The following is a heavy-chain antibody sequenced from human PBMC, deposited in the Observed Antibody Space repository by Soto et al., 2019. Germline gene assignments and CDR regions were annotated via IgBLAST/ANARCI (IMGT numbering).Heavy chain of an antibody. D-gene: IGHD3-10*01. CDR1: GYTFTNYD. V-gene: IGHV1-18*01. J-gene: IGHJ6*02. CDR3: ARGYYYGSGRPTPGGMDV. Sequence: QVHLVQSGAEVKKPGASVKVSCKASGYTFTNYDINWVRQAPGQGLEWMGWISTYTGNTNYAQKLQGRVTMTTDTSTSTADMELRSLRPDDTAVYYCARGYYYGSGRPTPGGMDVWGQGTTVTVSS. CDR2: ISTYTGNT.